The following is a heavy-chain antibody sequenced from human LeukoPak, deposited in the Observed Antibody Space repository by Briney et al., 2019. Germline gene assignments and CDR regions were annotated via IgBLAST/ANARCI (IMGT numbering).Heavy chain of an antibody. Sequence: PSETLSLTCTVSSGSISSYFWSWIRQPPGKGLEWIGYIYYSGSTNYNPSLKSRVTMSVDTSKNQFSLRLSSVTSADTAVYYCARGVNIWNYWGQGTRVTVSS. CDR1: SGSISSYF. CDR2: IYYSGST. CDR3: ARGVNIWNY. D-gene: IGHD1-20*01. V-gene: IGHV4-59*01. J-gene: IGHJ4*02.